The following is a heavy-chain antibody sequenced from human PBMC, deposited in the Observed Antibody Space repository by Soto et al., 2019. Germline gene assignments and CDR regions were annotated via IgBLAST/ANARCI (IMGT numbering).Heavy chain of an antibody. CDR3: TRSITGFSYADS. CDR2: IDGDGSDT. J-gene: IGHJ4*02. CDR1: GFTFSTYW. D-gene: IGHD2-2*01. Sequence: EVQLVESGGVLVQPGGSLRLSCAASGFTFSTYWMHWVRQAPGKGLVWVSRIDGDGSDTVYADSVKGRFTISRDNAKNTLSLQMNSLRAEDTAVYYCTRSITGFSYADSWGRGTLVTVSS. V-gene: IGHV3-74*01.